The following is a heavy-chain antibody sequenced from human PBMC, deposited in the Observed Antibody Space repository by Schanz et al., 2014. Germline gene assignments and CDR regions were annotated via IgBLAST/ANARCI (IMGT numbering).Heavy chain of an antibody. CDR2: INTGSNYI. V-gene: IGHV3-11*03. J-gene: IGHJ2*01. CDR1: GFSFCVYY. CDR3: ARNRGSGGQNWYFDL. D-gene: IGHD1-26*01. Sequence: QVHLLEPGGGLVEPGGSLRLSCAASGFSFCVYYMSWIRQAPGKGLEWISFINTGSNYINYADSVKGRFTISRDNTKNSLFLQLNSLRADDTAVYYCARNRGSGGQNWYFDLWGRGTLVTVSS.